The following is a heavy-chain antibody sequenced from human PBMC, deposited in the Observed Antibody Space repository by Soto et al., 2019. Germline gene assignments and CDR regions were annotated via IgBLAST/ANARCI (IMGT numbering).Heavy chain of an antibody. D-gene: IGHD2-2*02. CDR2: IYYSGST. J-gene: IGHJ5*02. V-gene: IGHV4-39*01. CDR1: GGSISRSTYY. Sequence: PSETLSLTCTVSGGSISRSTYYWGWIRQPPGKGLEWIGSIYYSGSTYYRPSLKSRVTISVDTSKNQFSLKLSPVTAADTAVYYCARQVPAAIRLGWFDPWGQGTLVTVS. CDR3: ARQVPAAIRLGWFDP.